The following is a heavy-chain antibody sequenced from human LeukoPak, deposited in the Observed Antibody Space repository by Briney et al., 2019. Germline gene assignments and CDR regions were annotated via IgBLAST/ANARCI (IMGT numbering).Heavy chain of an antibody. CDR1: GFTFSSYG. CDR2: ISYDGSNK. J-gene: IGHJ4*02. D-gene: IGHD6-13*01. CDR3: ATEAGVD. V-gene: IGHV3-30*03. Sequence: PGGSLRLSCAASGFTFSSYGMHWVRQAPGKGLEWVAVISYDGSNKYYADSVKGRFTISRDNSKNTLYLQMNSLRAEDTAVYYCATEAGVDWGQGTLVTVSS.